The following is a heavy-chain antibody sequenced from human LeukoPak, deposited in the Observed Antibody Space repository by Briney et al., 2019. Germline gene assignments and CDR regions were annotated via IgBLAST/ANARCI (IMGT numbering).Heavy chain of an antibody. CDR1: GFTVSSKY. Sequence: PGGSLRLSCAAYGFTVSSKYMRSVRQTPGKGLGWGSVIYSVGSTYYADSVNGRFTISRDNSKTTLYLQMNSLRADDTAVYYCARAGDWGYYYYMDVWGKGATVTISS. CDR3: ARAGDWGYYYYMDV. V-gene: IGHV3-66*01. CDR2: IYSVGST. J-gene: IGHJ6*03. D-gene: IGHD2-21*02.